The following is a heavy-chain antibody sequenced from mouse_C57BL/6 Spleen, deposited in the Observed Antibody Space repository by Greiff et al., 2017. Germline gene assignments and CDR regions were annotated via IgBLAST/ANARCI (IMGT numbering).Heavy chain of an antibody. V-gene: IGHV1-82*01. Sequence: VQLQQSGPELVKPGASVKISCKASGYAFSGSWMNWVKQRPGKGLEWIGRIYPGDGDTNYNGKFKGKATLTADKSSSTAYMQLSSLTSEDSAVYFCARGGYGSSPLAMDYWGQGTSVTVSS. J-gene: IGHJ4*01. CDR3: ARGGYGSSPLAMDY. D-gene: IGHD1-1*01. CDR1: GYAFSGSW. CDR2: IYPGDGDT.